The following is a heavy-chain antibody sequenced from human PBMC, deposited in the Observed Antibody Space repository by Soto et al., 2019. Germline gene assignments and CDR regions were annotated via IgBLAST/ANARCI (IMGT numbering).Heavy chain of an antibody. D-gene: IGHD2-2*01. Sequence: SVKVSCKAYGFTFTSSAVQWVRQARGQRLEWIGWIVVGSGNTNYAQKFQERVTITRDMSTSTACMELSSLRSEDTAVYYCARIADCSITTCSFASRFHIRGYYYYYGMDVWGQGTTVTVSS. CDR1: GFTFTSSA. CDR3: ARIADCSITTCSFASRFHIRGYYYYYGMDV. CDR2: IVVGSGNT. J-gene: IGHJ6*02. V-gene: IGHV1-58*01.